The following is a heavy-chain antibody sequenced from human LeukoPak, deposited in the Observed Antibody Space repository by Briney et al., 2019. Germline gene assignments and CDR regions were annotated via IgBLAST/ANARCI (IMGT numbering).Heavy chain of an antibody. J-gene: IGHJ4*02. CDR3: ARDYCRSTTCRFDY. CDR1: GFTFSSYW. Sequence: PGGSLRLSCAASGFTFSSYWMSWVRQAPGKGLEWVANIKQDGSEKYYVDSVKGRFTISRDNAKNSLYLQMNSLGAEDTAVYYCARDYCRSTTCRFDYWGQGTLVTVSS. CDR2: IKQDGSEK. V-gene: IGHV3-7*01. D-gene: IGHD2-2*01.